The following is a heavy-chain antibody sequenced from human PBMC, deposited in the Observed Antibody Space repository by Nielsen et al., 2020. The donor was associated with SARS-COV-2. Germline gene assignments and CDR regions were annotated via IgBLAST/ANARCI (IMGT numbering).Heavy chain of an antibody. CDR3: ARDQRGYSSSGLYYYYMDV. D-gene: IGHD6-13*01. J-gene: IGHJ6*03. V-gene: IGHV3-21*01. Sequence: VRQAPGKGLEWVSSISSSSSYIYYADSVKGRFTSSRDNAKNSLYLQMNSLRAEDTAVYYCARDQRGYSSSGLYYYYMDVWGKGTTVTVSS. CDR2: ISSSSSYI.